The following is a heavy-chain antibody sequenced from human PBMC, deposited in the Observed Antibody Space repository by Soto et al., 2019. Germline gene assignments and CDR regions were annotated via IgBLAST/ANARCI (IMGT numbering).Heavy chain of an antibody. CDR2: TYPSDSDT. Sequence: VSMRLSWKGAGYTCTSYLIGWVSKQPGEGLEWMGVTYPSDSDTRYSPSFQGQVTISADKSITTAYLQWSSLKASDTAMYYCVRSGTSSGRFSDYWGQATLGTVAS. J-gene: IGHJ4*01. CDR1: GYTCTSYL. V-gene: IGHV5-51*01. CDR3: VRSGTSSGRFSDY. D-gene: IGHD3-3*01.